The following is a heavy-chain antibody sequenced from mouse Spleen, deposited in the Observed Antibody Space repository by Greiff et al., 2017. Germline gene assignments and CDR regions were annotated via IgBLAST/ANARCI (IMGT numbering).Heavy chain of an antibody. CDR1: GYAFSSYW. CDR3: ARPGTLYAMDY. Sequence: QVQLKQSGAELVKPGASVKISCKASGYAFSSYWMNWVKQRPGKGLEWIGQIYPGDGDTNYNGKFKGKATLTADKSSSTAYMQLSSLTSEDSAVYFCARPGTLYAMDYWGQGTSVTVSS. V-gene: IGHV1-80*01. D-gene: IGHD4-1*01. CDR2: IYPGDGDT. J-gene: IGHJ4*01.